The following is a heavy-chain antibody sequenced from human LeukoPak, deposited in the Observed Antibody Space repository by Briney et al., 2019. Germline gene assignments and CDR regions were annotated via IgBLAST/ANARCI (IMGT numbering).Heavy chain of an antibody. CDR2: IYPGDSDT. V-gene: IGHV5-51*01. Sequence: GESLKISCKGSGYSLTSYWIGWVRQMPGKGLEWMGIIYPGDSDTRYSPSFQGQVTISADKSISTAYLQWSSLKASDTAMYYCARHGNDYGDTNAFDIWGQGTMVTVSP. D-gene: IGHD4-17*01. CDR3: ARHGNDYGDTNAFDI. CDR1: GYSLTSYW. J-gene: IGHJ3*02.